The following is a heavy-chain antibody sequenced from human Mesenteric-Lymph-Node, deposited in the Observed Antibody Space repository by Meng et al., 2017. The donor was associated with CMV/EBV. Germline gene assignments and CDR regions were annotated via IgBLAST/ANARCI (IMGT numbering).Heavy chain of an antibody. D-gene: IGHD6-13*01. J-gene: IGHJ4*02. CDR3: ARGDSSTSWLVFDY. CDR2: ISGTGGTT. CDR1: GFTFNNYA. Sequence: GGSLRLSCAASGFTFNNYAMTWVRQAPGKGLEWVSTISGTGGTTYYADSVKGRFTISRDDSRNTLYPQMNSLRVEDTAVFYCARGDSSTSWLVFDYWGLGTLVTVSS. V-gene: IGHV3-23*01.